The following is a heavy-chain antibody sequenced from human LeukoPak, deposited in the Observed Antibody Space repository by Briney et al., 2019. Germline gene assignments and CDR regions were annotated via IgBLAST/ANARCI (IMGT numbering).Heavy chain of an antibody. V-gene: IGHV3-30*04. CDR3: AKGGDYEAQYYYYYLDV. CDR2: ISYDGSNK. CDR1: GFTFSSYA. D-gene: IGHD4-17*01. J-gene: IGHJ6*03. Sequence: GGSLRLSCAASGFTFSSYAMHWVRQAPGKGLEWVAVISYDGSNKYYADSVKGRFTISRDNSKNTLYLQMKSLRAEDTAVYCAKGGDYEAQYYYYYLDVWGKGTTVTISS.